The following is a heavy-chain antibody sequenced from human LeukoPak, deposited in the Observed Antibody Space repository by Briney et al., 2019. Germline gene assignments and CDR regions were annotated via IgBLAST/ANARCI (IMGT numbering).Heavy chain of an antibody. D-gene: IGHD6-13*01. V-gene: IGHV4-4*07. CDR2: IYTSGST. CDR3: ARDSVQQQLVGRWFDP. J-gene: IGHJ5*02. CDR1: GGSISSYY. Sequence: KPSETLSLTCTVSGGSISSYYWSWIRQPAGKGLEYIGRIYTSGSTNYNPSLKSRVTISVDTSKNQFSLKLSSVTAADTAVYYCARDSVQQQLVGRWFDPWGQGTLVTVSS.